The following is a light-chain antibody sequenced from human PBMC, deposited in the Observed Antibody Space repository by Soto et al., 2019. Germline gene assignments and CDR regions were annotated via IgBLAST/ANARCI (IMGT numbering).Light chain of an antibody. CDR1: SGYSNYK. Sequence: QAVVTQPPSASASLGASVTLTCTLSSGYSNYKVDWYQQRPGKGPRFVMRVGTGGIVGSKGDGIPDRFSVLGSGLNRLLTIKNIQEEDESDYHCGADHGSGSNFVSVVFGGGTKLTVL. J-gene: IGLJ2*01. CDR2: VGTGGIVG. V-gene: IGLV9-49*01. CDR3: GADHGSGSNFVSVV.